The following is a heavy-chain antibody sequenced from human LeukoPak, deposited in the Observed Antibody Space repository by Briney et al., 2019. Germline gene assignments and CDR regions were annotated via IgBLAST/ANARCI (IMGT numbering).Heavy chain of an antibody. CDR2: IIPILGIA. J-gene: IGHJ5*02. D-gene: IGHD2-2*01. CDR3: ARFSSSSP. CDR1: GGTFSSYA. Sequence: ASVKVSCKASGGTFSSYAISWVRQAPGQGLEWMGRIIPILGIANYAQKFQGRVTITADKSTSTAYMELSSLRSEDAAVYYCARFSSSSPWGQGTLVTVSS. V-gene: IGHV1-69*04.